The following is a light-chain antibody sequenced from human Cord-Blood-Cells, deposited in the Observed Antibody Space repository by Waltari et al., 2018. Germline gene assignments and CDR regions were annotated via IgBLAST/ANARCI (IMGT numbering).Light chain of an antibody. Sequence: IQMTQSPSSLSASVGDSVTITCRASQSISSYLNWYQPKPGKAPKLLIYAASSLQSGVPSRFSCSGSGTDFTLTISSLQPEDFATYYCQQSYSTLTFGGGTKVEIK. CDR2: AAS. CDR3: QQSYSTLT. J-gene: IGKJ4*01. CDR1: QSISSY. V-gene: IGKV1-39*01.